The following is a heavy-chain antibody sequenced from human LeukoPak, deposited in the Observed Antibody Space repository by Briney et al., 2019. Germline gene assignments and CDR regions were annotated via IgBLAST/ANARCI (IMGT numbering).Heavy chain of an antibody. Sequence: GGSLRLSCAASGFTFSSYWMHWVRQAPGKGLVWVSRINTDGSSTSYADSVKGRFTISRDNAKNTLYLQMNSLRAEDTAVYYCATSMYSGSYSRVPYAFDIWGQGTMVTVSS. J-gene: IGHJ3*02. CDR1: GFTFSSYW. D-gene: IGHD1-26*01. V-gene: IGHV3-74*01. CDR2: INTDGSST. CDR3: ATSMYSGSYSRVPYAFDI.